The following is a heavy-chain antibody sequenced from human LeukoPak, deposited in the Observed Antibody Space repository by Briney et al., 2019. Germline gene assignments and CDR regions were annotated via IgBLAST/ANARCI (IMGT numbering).Heavy chain of an antibody. CDR2: IYTSGST. CDR1: GGSISSGSYY. J-gene: IGHJ4*02. Sequence: PSETLSLTCTVSGGSISSGSYYWSWIRQPAGKGLEWIGRIYTSGSTNYNPSLKSRVTISVDTSKNQFSLKLSSVTAADTAVYYCARGRRFARYDFWSGYYYENFDYWGQGTLVTVSS. D-gene: IGHD3-3*01. CDR3: ARGRRFARYDFWSGYYYENFDY. V-gene: IGHV4-61*02.